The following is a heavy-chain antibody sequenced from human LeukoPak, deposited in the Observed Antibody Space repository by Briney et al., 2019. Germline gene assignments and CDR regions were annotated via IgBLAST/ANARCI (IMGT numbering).Heavy chain of an antibody. V-gene: IGHV3-23*01. Sequence: PGGSLRLSCAVSGFTFSSNAMSWVRQAPGKGLEWVSAISGGGIGTYYADSVKGRFTIARDNSKNTLYLQMNGLRAEDTAVYYCAKVSVRYYDSSGYFDYWGQGTLVTVSS. J-gene: IGHJ4*02. CDR3: AKVSVRYYDSSGYFDY. D-gene: IGHD3-22*01. CDR1: GFTFSSNA. CDR2: ISGGGIGT.